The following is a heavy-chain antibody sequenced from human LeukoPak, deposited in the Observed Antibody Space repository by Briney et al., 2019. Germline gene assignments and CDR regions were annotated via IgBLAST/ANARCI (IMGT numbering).Heavy chain of an antibody. D-gene: IGHD3-9*01. Sequence: GGSLRLSCAASGFTFSSYSMNWVRQAPGKGLEWVSSISSSSTYIYYADSVKGRFTISRDNSKNTAYLQMNSLKTEDTAVYYCTRTSDILTGYTPREAYYYYYHMDVWGKGTTVTISS. CDR3: TRTSDILTGYTPREAYYYYYHMDV. CDR1: GFTFSSYS. J-gene: IGHJ6*03. V-gene: IGHV3-21*04. CDR2: ISSSSTYI.